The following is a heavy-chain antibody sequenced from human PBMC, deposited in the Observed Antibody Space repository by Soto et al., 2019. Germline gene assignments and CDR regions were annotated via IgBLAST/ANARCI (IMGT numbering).Heavy chain of an antibody. V-gene: IGHV4-30-4*01. CDR2: IYYSGST. CDR1: GGSISSGDYY. J-gene: IGHJ4*02. Sequence: QVQLQESGPGLVKPSQTLSLTCTVSGGSISSGDYYWSWIRQPPGKGLEWIGYIYYSGSTYYNPSLKIRITISVHTSKAQSSRKLSPLTAADTAGYYCASRVIWSGEFDSWGQGPLVTVSS. CDR3: ASRVIWSGEFDS. D-gene: IGHD3-10*01.